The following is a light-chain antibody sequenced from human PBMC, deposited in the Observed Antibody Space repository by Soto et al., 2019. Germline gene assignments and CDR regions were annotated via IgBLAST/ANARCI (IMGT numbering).Light chain of an antibody. CDR2: YDS. V-gene: IGLV3-21*04. CDR1: DIESTS. CDR3: QVWDSTTDHQV. Sequence: SSELTQPPSVSVAPGQTATISCGGDDIESTSVHWYQQKPGQAPVLLIYYDSDRPSGIPERISGSNSENTATLTISRVEAGDEADYYCQVWDSTTDHQVFGGGTKLTVL. J-gene: IGLJ3*02.